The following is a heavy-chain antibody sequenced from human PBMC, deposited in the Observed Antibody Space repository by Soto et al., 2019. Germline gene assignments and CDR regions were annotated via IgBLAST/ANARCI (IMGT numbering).Heavy chain of an antibody. CDR2: INQDNGNT. V-gene: IGHV1-3*01. CDR1: GFTFGDNL. Sequence: VQLGQSGAEVRKPGASVNISCWASGFTFGDNLINWGRQVPGQSLEWMGWINQDNGNTKYSQTLQGRVTISRHSSVSIAYVEVTDLTSDDTACYYCARDILAVGPRANDAVHVWGQGTMVTVSS. CDR3: ARDILAVGPRANDAVHV. J-gene: IGHJ3*01. D-gene: IGHD2-8*02.